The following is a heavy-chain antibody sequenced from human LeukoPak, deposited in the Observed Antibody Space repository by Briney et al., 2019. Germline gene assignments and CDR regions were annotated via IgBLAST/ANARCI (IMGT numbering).Heavy chain of an antibody. CDR1: GGSISSSSYY. Sequence: SETLSLTCTVSGGSISSSSYYWGWIRQPPGKRLEWIGYIYHSGSTNYNPSLKSRVTISVDTSKNQFPLKLSSVTAADTAVYYCARVKLLWFGELSRGFDPWGQGTLVTVSS. D-gene: IGHD3-10*01. V-gene: IGHV4-61*05. CDR2: IYHSGST. CDR3: ARVKLLWFGELSRGFDP. J-gene: IGHJ5*02.